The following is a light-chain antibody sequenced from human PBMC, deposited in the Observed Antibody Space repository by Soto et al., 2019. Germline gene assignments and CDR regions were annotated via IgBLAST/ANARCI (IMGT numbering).Light chain of an antibody. V-gene: IGKV2-30*01. CDR2: KVS. CDR1: QSLVYSDGNTY. J-gene: IGKJ1*01. CDR3: LEGKPRPLK. Sequence: DVVMTQSPLSLPVTLGQPASISCKSSQSLVYSDGNTYLNWFQQRPGQSPRRLIYKVSNRDSGVPDRFRGSGFGPEFPMKIRRVEAGGCGVFYWLEGKPRPLKFRPGNKVEIK.